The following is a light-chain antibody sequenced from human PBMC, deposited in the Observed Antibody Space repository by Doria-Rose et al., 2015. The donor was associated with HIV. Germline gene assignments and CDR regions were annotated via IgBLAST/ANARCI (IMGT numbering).Light chain of an antibody. CDR3: HQYGTSWT. J-gene: IGKJ1*01. CDR1: QSFSSTY. V-gene: IGKV3-20*01. Sequence: TQSPGTLSLSPGERATLSCRASQSFSSTYLAWYQQKPGQAPSLLIYDGSTRATGIPDRFSASGSGTDFTLTINRREPEDFALYCCHQYGTSWTFGQGTKVEI. CDR2: DGS.